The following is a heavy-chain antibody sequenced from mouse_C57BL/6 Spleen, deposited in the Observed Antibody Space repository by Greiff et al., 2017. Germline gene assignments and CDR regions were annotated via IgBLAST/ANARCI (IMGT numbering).Heavy chain of an antibody. Sequence: QVQLQQPGAELVRPGSSVKLSCKASGYTFTSYWMHWVKQRPIQGLEWIGNIYPSDSETHYNQKFKDKATLTVDKSSSTAYMQLSSLTSEDSAVYYCARDYYAMDYWGQGTSVTVSS. CDR3: ARDYYAMDY. J-gene: IGHJ4*01. CDR2: IYPSDSET. V-gene: IGHV1-52*01. CDR1: GYTFTSYW.